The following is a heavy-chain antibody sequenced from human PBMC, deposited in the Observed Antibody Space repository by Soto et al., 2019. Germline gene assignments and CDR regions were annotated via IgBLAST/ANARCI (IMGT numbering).Heavy chain of an antibody. V-gene: IGHV3-30-3*01. CDR3: ARDRDLSGYHLYYYGMDV. CDR2: ISYDGSNK. D-gene: IGHD3-22*01. Sequence: GGSLRLSCAASGFTFSSYAMHWVRQAPGKGLEWVAVISYDGSNKYYADSVKGRFTISRDNSKNTLYLQMNSLRAEDTAVYYCARDRDLSGYHLYYYGMDVWGQGTTVTVSS. CDR1: GFTFSSYA. J-gene: IGHJ6*02.